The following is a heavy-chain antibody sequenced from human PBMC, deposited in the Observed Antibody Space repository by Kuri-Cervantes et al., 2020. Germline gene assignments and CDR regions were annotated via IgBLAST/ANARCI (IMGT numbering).Heavy chain of an antibody. V-gene: IGHV1-2*02. CDR2: INLNSGGT. CDR1: GYTFTGYY. D-gene: IGHD5-24*01. CDR3: ARDQKRWLQFLDY. J-gene: IGHJ4*02. Sequence: ASVKVSCKASGYTFTGYYMHWVRQAPGQGLEWMGWINLNSGGTNYAQKFQGRVTMTRDTSISTAYMELSRLRSDDTAVYYCARDQKRWLQFLDYWGQGTLVTVSS.